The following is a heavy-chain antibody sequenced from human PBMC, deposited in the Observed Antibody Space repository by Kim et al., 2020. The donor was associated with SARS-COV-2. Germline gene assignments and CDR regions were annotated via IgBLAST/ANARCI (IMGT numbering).Heavy chain of an antibody. J-gene: IGHJ5*02. V-gene: IGHV4-34*01. CDR2: INHSGST. D-gene: IGHD2-2*01. CDR3: ARGRGRRGIVVVPAAPYNWFDP. Sequence: SETLSLTCAVYGGSFSGYYWSWIRQPPGKGLEWIGEINHSGSTNYNPSLKSRVTISVDTSKNQFSLKLSSVTAADTAVYYCARGRGRRGIVVVPAAPYNWFDPWGQGTLVTVSS. CDR1: GGSFSGYY.